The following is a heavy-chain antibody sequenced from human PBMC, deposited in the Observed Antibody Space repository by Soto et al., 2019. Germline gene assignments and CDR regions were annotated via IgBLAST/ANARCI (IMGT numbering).Heavy chain of an antibody. J-gene: IGHJ4*02. V-gene: IGHV2-5*02. CDR3: AHRPLDYNSYAPYFDY. D-gene: IGHD4-4*01. CDR1: GFSLTTDGAG. Sequence: QITLRETGPTLVNHTQTLTLTCTLSGFSLTTDGAGVGWIRQPPGKALEWLALIYWDDDKRYSPSLRSRLTITKDTSKNQVVLTMTNVDPVDTATYYCAHRPLDYNSYAPYFDYWGQGTLVTVSS. CDR2: IYWDDDK.